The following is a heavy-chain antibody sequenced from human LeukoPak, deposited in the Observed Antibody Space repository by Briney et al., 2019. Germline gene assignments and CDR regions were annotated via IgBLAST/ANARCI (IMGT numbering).Heavy chain of an antibody. V-gene: IGHV3-30*18. J-gene: IGHJ4*02. CDR3: AQEEGYYDRSGYYSGYFDY. Sequence: GGSLRLSCAASGFTFSSYGMHWVRQAPGKGLEWVAVISYDGSNKYYADSVKGRFTISRDNSKNTLYLQMNSLRAEDTAVYYCAQEEGYYDRSGYYSGYFDYWGQGTLVTVSS. D-gene: IGHD3-22*01. CDR2: ISYDGSNK. CDR1: GFTFSSYG.